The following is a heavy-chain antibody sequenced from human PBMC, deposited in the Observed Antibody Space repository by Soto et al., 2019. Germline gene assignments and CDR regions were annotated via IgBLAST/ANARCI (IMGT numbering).Heavy chain of an antibody. CDR2: IYYSGST. CDR1: GGSISSGGYY. J-gene: IGHJ4*02. Sequence: PSETLSLTCTVSGGSISSGGYYWSWIRQHPGKGLEWIGYIYYSGSTYYNPSLKSRVTISVDTSKSQFSLKLSSVTAADTAVYYCARNLGYSGTTYFDYWGQGTLVTVSS. V-gene: IGHV4-31*03. D-gene: IGHD2-15*01. CDR3: ARNLGYSGTTYFDY.